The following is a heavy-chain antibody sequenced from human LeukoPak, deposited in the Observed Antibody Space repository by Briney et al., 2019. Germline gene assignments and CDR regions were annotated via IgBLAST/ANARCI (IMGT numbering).Heavy chain of an antibody. Sequence: SETLSLTCTVSGGSISSGGYYWSWIRQHPGKGLEWIGYIYYSGSTYYNPSLKSRVTISVDTSKNQFSLKLSSVTAADTAVYYCAGRYCSGGSCGGLDWGQGTLVTVSS. CDR2: IYYSGST. V-gene: IGHV4-31*03. CDR3: AGRYCSGGSCGGLD. D-gene: IGHD2-15*01. CDR1: GGSISSGGYY. J-gene: IGHJ4*02.